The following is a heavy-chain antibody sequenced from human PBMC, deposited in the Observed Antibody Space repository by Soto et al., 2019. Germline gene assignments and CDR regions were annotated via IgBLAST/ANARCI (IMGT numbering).Heavy chain of an antibody. CDR3: ARVTMITFGGVIAPMDV. CDR2: IIPIFGTA. CDR1: GGTFSSYA. D-gene: IGHD3-16*02. Sequence: SVKVSCKASGGTFSSYAISWVRQAPGQGLEWMGGIIPIFGTANYAQKFQGRVTITADESTSTAYMELSSLRSEDTAVYYCARVTMITFGGVIAPMDVWGQGTTVTVSS. V-gene: IGHV1-69*13. J-gene: IGHJ6*02.